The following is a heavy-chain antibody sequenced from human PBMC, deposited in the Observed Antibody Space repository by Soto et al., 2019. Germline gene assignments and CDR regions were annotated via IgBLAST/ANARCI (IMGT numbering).Heavy chain of an antibody. CDR3: ASFPFWSGYLTYYYFDY. Sequence: SETLSLTCTVSGGSISPYYWSWIRQSPGKGLEWIGCIYYTGTTNYNPSLESRVTISVDTSKNQFSLKLSSVTAADTAVYYCASFPFWSGYLTYYYFDYWGQGTLVTVS. J-gene: IGHJ4*02. D-gene: IGHD3-3*01. CDR1: GGSISPYY. CDR2: IYYTGTT. V-gene: IGHV4-59*01.